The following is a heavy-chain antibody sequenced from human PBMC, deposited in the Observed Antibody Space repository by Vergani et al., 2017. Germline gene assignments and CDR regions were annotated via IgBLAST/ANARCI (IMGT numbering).Heavy chain of an antibody. CDR1: GYTFTSYG. CDR2: ISAYNGNT. J-gene: IGHJ4*02. V-gene: IGHV1-18*01. Sequence: QVQLVQSGAEVKKPGASVKVSCKASGYTFTSYGISWVRQAPGQGLEWMGWISAYNGNTNYAQKLQGRVTMTTDTSTSTAYMELSSLRSEDTAVYYCARSHYYDSSGYYPFDYWGQGTLVTVSS. D-gene: IGHD3-22*01. CDR3: ARSHYYDSSGYYPFDY.